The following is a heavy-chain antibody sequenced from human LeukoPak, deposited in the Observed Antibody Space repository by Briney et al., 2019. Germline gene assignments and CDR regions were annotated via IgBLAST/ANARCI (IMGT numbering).Heavy chain of an antibody. CDR3: AKDPFLVGATNFDY. Sequence: GGSLRLSCAASGFIFSSYAMSWVRQAPGKGLEWVSAISGSGGSTYYADSVKGRFTISRDNSKNTLYLQMNSLRAEDTAVYYCAKDPFLVGATNFDYWGQGTLVTVSS. D-gene: IGHD1-26*01. CDR1: GFIFSSYA. CDR2: ISGSGGST. J-gene: IGHJ4*02. V-gene: IGHV3-23*01.